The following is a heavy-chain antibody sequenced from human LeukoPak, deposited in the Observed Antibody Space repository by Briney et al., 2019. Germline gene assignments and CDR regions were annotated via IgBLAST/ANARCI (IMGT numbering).Heavy chain of an antibody. CDR2: IYHSGST. Sequence: SETLSLTCTVSGYSISSGYYWGWIRQPPGKGLEWIGSIYHSGSTYYNPPLKSRVTISLGTSKNPFSLKLSSVTAADTAVYYCARRSTSYDYVWGSYRSTGYFDYWGQGTLVTVSS. J-gene: IGHJ4*02. CDR3: ARRSTSYDYVWGSYRSTGYFDY. V-gene: IGHV4-38-2*02. CDR1: GYSISSGYY. D-gene: IGHD3-16*02.